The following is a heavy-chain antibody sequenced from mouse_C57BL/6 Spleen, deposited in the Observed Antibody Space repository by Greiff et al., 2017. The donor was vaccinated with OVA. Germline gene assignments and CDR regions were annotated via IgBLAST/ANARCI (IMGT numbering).Heavy chain of an antibody. Sequence: EVQLQQSGGGLVQPGGSMKLSCVASGFTFSNYWMNWVRQSPEKGLEWVAQIRLKSDNYATHYAESVKGRFTISRDDSKSSVYLQMNNLRAEDTGIYYCTDYGYDEWYFDVWGTGTTVTVSS. J-gene: IGHJ1*03. CDR1: GFTFSNYW. V-gene: IGHV6-3*01. CDR2: IRLKSDNYAT. D-gene: IGHD2-2*01. CDR3: TDYGYDEWYFDV.